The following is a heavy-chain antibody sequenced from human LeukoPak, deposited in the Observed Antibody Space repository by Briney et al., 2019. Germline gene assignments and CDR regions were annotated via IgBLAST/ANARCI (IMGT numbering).Heavy chain of an antibody. V-gene: IGHV3-23*01. CDR1: GFTFSSYA. CDR3: AKLAPYDYVWGSYRWEGNYFDY. D-gene: IGHD3-16*02. Sequence: GGSLRLSCAASGFTFSSYAMSWVRQAPGKGLEWVSAISGSGGSTYYADSVKGRFTISRDNSKNTLYLQMNSLRAENTAVYYCAKLAPYDYVWGSYRWEGNYFDYWGQGTLVTVSS. CDR2: ISGSGGST. J-gene: IGHJ4*02.